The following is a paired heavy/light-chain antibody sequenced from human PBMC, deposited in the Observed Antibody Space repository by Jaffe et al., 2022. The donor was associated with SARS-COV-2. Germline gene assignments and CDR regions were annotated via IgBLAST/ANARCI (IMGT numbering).Heavy chain of an antibody. J-gene: IGHJ4*02. CDR2: ITGSDGTT. V-gene: IGHV3-23*01. D-gene: IGHD6-13*01. CDR1: GFTFSNYA. Sequence: EVQLLESGGDLVQPGGSLRLSCAASGFTFSNYAMSWVRQAPGKGLEWVSAITGSDGTTYYADSVKGRFTISRDNSKNTLFLQMNSLGAEDTAMYYCAKCVAATGWCYFDYWGQGTLVTVSS. CDR3: AKCVAATGWCYFDY.
Light chain of an antibody. V-gene: IGKV3-15*01. J-gene: IGKJ1*01. CDR3: QQYNKWPPT. Sequence: EIVMTQSPATLSVSPGERATLSCRASQSVSSYLAWYHQKPGQAPRLLIYGASTRATGIPARFSGSGSGTQFTLTISSLQSEDLAVYYCQQYNKWPPTFGQGTKVEIK. CDR2: GAS. CDR1: QSVSSY.